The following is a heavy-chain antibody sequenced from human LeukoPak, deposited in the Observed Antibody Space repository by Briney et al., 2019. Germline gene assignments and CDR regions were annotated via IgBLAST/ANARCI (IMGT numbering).Heavy chain of an antibody. CDR1: GFTFSSYG. CDR2: IRYDGSNK. V-gene: IGHV3-30*02. CDR3: ARDGKSVGAFDI. Sequence: GGSLRLSCAASGFTFSSYGMHWVRQAPGKGLEWVAFIRYDGSNKYYADSVKGRFTISRDNAKNSLYLQMNSLRAEDTAVYYCARDGKSVGAFDIWGQGTMVTVSS. J-gene: IGHJ3*02. D-gene: IGHD5/OR15-5a*01.